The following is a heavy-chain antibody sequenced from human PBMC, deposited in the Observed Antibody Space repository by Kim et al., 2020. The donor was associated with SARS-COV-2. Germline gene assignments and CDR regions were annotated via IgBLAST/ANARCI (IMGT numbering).Heavy chain of an antibody. J-gene: IGHJ4*02. D-gene: IGHD6-19*01. CDR1: GFTFSSYA. Sequence: GGSLRLSCAASGFTFSSYAMSWVRQAPGKGLEWVSAISGSGGSTYYADSVKGRFTISRDNSKKTLYLQMNSLRAEDTAVYYCAKDGIAVAGTPFYFDYWGQGTLVTVSS. V-gene: IGHV3-23*01. CDR3: AKDGIAVAGTPFYFDY. CDR2: ISGSGGST.